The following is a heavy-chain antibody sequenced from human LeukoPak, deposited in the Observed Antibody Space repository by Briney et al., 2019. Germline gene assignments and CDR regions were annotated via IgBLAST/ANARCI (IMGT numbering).Heavy chain of an antibody. CDR1: GGSISSGSYY. CDR2: IYHSGST. J-gene: IGHJ4*02. V-gene: IGHV4-39*07. Sequence: SETLSLTCTVPGGSISSGSYYWRWIRQPAGKGLEWIGSIYHSGSTYYNPSLKSRVTISVDTSKNQFSLKLSSVTAADTAVYYCARRRGIAADYFDYWGQGTLVTVSS. CDR3: ARRRGIAADYFDY. D-gene: IGHD6-13*01.